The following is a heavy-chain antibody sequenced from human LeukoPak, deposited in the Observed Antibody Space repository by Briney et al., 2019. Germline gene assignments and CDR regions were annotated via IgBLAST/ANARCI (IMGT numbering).Heavy chain of an antibody. CDR3: ARTCDSSSWYSVYYYYYMDV. CDR1: GYTFTGYY. CDR2: INPNSGGT. D-gene: IGHD6-13*01. J-gene: IGHJ6*03. V-gene: IGHV1-2*02. Sequence: ASVKVSCKASGYTFTGYYMHWVRQAPGQGLEWMGWINPNSGGTNYAQKLQGRVTMTTDTSTSTAYMELGSLRSDDTAVYYCARTCDSSSWYSVYYYYYMDVWGKGTTVTVSS.